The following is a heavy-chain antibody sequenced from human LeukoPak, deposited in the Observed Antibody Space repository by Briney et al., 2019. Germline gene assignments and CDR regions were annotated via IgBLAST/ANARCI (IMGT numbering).Heavy chain of an antibody. Sequence: KPSQTLSLTCTVSGGSISSGGYHWSWIRQPPGKGLEWIGYIYHSGSTYYDPSLKSRVTIPVDRSKNQFSLKLSSVTAADTAVYYCASTDYYGSGSPKDWGQGTLVTVSS. CDR1: GGSISSGGYH. V-gene: IGHV4-30-2*01. D-gene: IGHD3-10*01. CDR2: IYHSGST. J-gene: IGHJ4*02. CDR3: ASTDYYGSGSPKD.